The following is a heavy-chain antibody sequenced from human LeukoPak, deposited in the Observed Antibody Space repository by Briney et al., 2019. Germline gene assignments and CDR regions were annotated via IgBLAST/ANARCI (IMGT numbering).Heavy chain of an antibody. J-gene: IGHJ3*02. CDR1: GFTFSTYG. Sequence: GGSLRLSCAASGFTFSTYGMHWVRQAPGKGLEWVALISYDGSNKHYADSVKGRFTISRDNSKNTLYLQMNSLRAEDTAVYYCAREVLGYSYDEHAFDIWGQGTMVTVSS. D-gene: IGHD5-18*01. CDR2: ISYDGSNK. CDR3: AREVLGYSYDEHAFDI. V-gene: IGHV3-30-3*01.